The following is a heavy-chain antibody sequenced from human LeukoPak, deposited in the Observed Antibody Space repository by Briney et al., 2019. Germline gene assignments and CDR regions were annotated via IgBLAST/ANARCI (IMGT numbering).Heavy chain of an antibody. Sequence: ASVKVSCKASGYTFTSYYMHWVRQAPGQGLEWMGWISAYNGNTNYAQKLQGRVTMTTDTSTSTAYMELRSLRSDDTAVYYCARDRDIERSMDVWGKGTTVTVSS. CDR3: ARDRDIERSMDV. J-gene: IGHJ6*03. V-gene: IGHV1-18*04. D-gene: IGHD2-15*01. CDR1: GYTFTSYY. CDR2: ISAYNGNT.